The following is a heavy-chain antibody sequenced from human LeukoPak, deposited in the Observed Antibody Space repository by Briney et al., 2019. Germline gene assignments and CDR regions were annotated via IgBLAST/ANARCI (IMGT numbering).Heavy chain of an antibody. CDR2: INPNSGGT. D-gene: IGHD2-2*01. CDR1: GYTFTGYY. Sequence: GASVKVSCKASGYTFTGYYMHWVRQAPGQGLEWMGWINPNSGGTNYAQKFQGRVTISVDTSTNQFSLKLSSVTAADTAVYYCARDRYCSTSSCPDDAFDLWGQGTMVTVSS. V-gene: IGHV1-2*02. J-gene: IGHJ3*01. CDR3: ARDRYCSTSSCPDDAFDL.